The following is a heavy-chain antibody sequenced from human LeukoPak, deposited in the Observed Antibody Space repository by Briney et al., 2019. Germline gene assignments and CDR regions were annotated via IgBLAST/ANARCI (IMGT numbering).Heavy chain of an antibody. CDR2: IYYSGST. Sequence: SETLSLTCTVSGGSISSSSYYWGWIRQPPGKGLEWIGSIYYSGSTYYNPSLKSRVTISVDTSKNQFSLKLSSVTAADTAVYYCAREYYDILTGYSYDAFDIWGQGTMVTVSS. V-gene: IGHV4-39*07. D-gene: IGHD3-9*01. J-gene: IGHJ3*02. CDR1: GGSISSSSYY. CDR3: AREYYDILTGYSYDAFDI.